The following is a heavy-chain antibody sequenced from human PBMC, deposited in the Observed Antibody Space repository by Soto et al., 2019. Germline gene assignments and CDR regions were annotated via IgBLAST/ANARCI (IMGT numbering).Heavy chain of an antibody. CDR1: GDTCNSYV. Sequence: QVQLVQSGPEVKKPGSSVKVSCKASGDTCNSYVITWVRQAPGQGLEWLGGIITAFGTTSYAQNFQDRLTITADEASTTDHMVLSSLTSDDTAMYYCTKSYGYTFGGSLDNWGQGTLVTVSS. D-gene: IGHD5-18*01. CDR2: IITAFGTT. J-gene: IGHJ4*02. CDR3: TKSYGYTFGGSLDN. V-gene: IGHV1-69*01.